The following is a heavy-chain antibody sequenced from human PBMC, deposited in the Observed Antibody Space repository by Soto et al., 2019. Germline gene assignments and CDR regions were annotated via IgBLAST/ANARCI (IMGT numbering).Heavy chain of an antibody. CDR1: GFTFSSYA. V-gene: IGHV3-23*01. D-gene: IGHD6-19*01. CDR2: ISGSGGSK. Sequence: EVQLLESGGNLVQPGGSLRLSCAASGFTFSSYAMSWVRQAPGKGLVWVSAISGSGGSKYYADSVKARFTISRDSSKSTLYVQMNSLRADDTAVYYCAKERYAVAGTSVAYWGPGTRVTVSS. J-gene: IGHJ4*02. CDR3: AKERYAVAGTSVAY.